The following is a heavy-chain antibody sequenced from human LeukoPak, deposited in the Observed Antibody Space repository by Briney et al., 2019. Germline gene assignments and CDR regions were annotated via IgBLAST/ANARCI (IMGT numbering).Heavy chain of an antibody. CDR3: ARDRGYSYGYVDY. CDR1: GAAISSTSNF. D-gene: IGHD5-18*01. Sequence: SETLSLTCTVSGAAISSTSNFWGWIRQPPGKGLEWIGTIYYSGSTYYNPSLKSRVTISVDTSKNQFSLKLSSVTAADTAVYYCARDRGYSYGYVDYWGQGTLVTVSS. J-gene: IGHJ4*02. V-gene: IGHV4-39*07. CDR2: IYYSGST.